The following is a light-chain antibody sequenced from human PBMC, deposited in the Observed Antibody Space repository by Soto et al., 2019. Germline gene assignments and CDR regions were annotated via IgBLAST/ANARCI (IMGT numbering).Light chain of an antibody. J-gene: IGKJ1*01. V-gene: IGKV1-16*02. CDR1: QGISNH. CDR3: QQYKSYPMT. Sequence: DIQMTQSPSSLSASVGDRVTITCRASQGISNHLAWFQQKPGKAPKSLIYAASSLQSGVPSKFSGSGSGTGFTLTISSLQSEDFATYYCQQYKSYPMTFGQGTKVEIK. CDR2: AAS.